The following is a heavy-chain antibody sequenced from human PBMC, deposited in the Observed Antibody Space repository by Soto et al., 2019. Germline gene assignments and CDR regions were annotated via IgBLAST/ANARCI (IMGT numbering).Heavy chain of an antibody. CDR2: VYHTCDT. Sequence: SETLSFTCTVSVASLTSGTFYLSWVLHPPGKGLELIGYVYHTCDTKYNPSLQSRVTISLETSKNQFSLKLSSVTAADKAVYYCARRGVDSSGYYEALDAFEIWRKGKMVTVAS. CDR1: VASLTSGTFY. D-gene: IGHD3-22*01. J-gene: IGHJ3*02. V-gene: IGHV4-61*01. CDR3: ARRGVDSSGYYEALDAFEI.